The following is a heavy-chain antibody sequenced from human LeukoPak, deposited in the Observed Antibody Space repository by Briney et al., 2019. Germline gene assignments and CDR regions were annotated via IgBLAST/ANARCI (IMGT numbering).Heavy chain of an antibody. J-gene: IGHJ4*02. V-gene: IGHV1-18*01. CDR2: ISGYNGNT. CDR3: ARAGRDSGYYLALDY. CDR1: GYSFTSLA. D-gene: IGHD5-12*01. Sequence: ASVKVSCKASGYSFTSLAINWVRQAPGQGLEWMGWISGYNGNTQYAQKVQGRVTMTTDTSTSTVYIELRSLRSDDKAVYYCARAGRDSGYYLALDYWGQGTLVTVSS.